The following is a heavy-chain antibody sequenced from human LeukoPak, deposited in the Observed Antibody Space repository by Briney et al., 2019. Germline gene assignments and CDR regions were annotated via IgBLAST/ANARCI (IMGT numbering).Heavy chain of an antibody. CDR1: GGSISSYY. CDR3: ARQVAGYYFDY. J-gene: IGHJ4*02. D-gene: IGHD6-19*01. Sequence: KPSETLSLTCTVSGGSISSYYWSWIRQPPGKGLEWIGYIYYSGSTNYNPSLKSRVTISVDTSKNQFSLELSSVTAADTAVYYCARQVAGYYFDYWGQGTLVTVSS. CDR2: IYYSGST. V-gene: IGHV4-59*01.